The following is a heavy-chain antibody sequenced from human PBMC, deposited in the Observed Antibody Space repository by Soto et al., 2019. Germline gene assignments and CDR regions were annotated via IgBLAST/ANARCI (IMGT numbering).Heavy chain of an antibody. CDR1: GFTFSSYG. D-gene: IGHD5-12*01. V-gene: IGHV3-33*01. Sequence: QVQLVESGGGVVQPGRSLRLSCAASGFTFSSYGMHWVRQAPGKGLEWVAVIWYDGSNKYYADSVKGRFTISRDNSKNPLYLQMNRLRAVDTAVYYCARDLTEGRDGYNFANFDYWGQGTLVTVSS. J-gene: IGHJ4*02. CDR3: ARDLTEGRDGYNFANFDY. CDR2: IWYDGSNK.